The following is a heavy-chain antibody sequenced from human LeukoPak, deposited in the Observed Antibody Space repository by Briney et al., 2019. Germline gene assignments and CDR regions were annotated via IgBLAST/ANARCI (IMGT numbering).Heavy chain of an antibody. D-gene: IGHD4-17*01. CDR1: GFTFSSYG. J-gene: IGHJ4*02. CDR3: AKDYGTTSPYYFDY. Sequence: PGGSLRLSCAASGFTFSSYGMHWVRQAPGKGLEWVAFIRYDGSNKYYADSVKGRFTIPRDNSKNTLYLQMNSLRAEDTAVYYCAKDYGTTSPYYFDYWGQGTLVTVSS. V-gene: IGHV3-30*02. CDR2: IRYDGSNK.